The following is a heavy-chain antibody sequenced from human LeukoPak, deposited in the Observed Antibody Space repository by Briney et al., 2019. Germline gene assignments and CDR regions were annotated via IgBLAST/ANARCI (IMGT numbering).Heavy chain of an antibody. J-gene: IGHJ4*02. CDR3: ANLWEMGY. CDR1: GFSFSDYW. CDR2: VKPDGSEK. Sequence: GGSLRLSCAASGFSFSDYWMSWVRQAPGKGLEWVANVKPDGSEKYYVDSVKGRFTISRDNARNSLYLQMDSLRAEDTAVYYCANLWEMGYWGQGTLLTVSS. D-gene: IGHD5-24*01. V-gene: IGHV3-7*01.